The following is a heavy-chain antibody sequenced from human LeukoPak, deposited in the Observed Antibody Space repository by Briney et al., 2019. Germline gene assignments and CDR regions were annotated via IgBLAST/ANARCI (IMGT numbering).Heavy chain of an antibody. CDR3: ARHTGDSSGYNYYGMDV. V-gene: IGHV4-59*08. J-gene: IGHJ6*02. D-gene: IGHD3-22*01. CDR1: GGSISSYY. CDR2: IYYSGST. Sequence: PSETLSLTCTVSGGSISSYYWSWIRQPPGEGLEWIGCIYYSGSTNYNPSPKSRVTISVDTSKNQFSLKQSSVTAADTAVYYCARHTGDSSGYNYYGMDVWGQGTTVTVTS.